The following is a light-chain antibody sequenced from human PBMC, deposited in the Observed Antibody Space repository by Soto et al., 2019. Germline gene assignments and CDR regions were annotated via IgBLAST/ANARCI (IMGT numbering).Light chain of an antibody. Sequence: SALTQPASVSGSPGQSITISCTGTSSDVGGYNYVSWFQHHPGKAPKLLIYEVSHRPSGVSNRFSGSKSGNTASLTISGLQAEDEADYHCSSYTSSTTPYVFGTGTKVTVL. J-gene: IGLJ1*01. V-gene: IGLV2-14*01. CDR1: SSDVGGYNY. CDR2: EVS. CDR3: SSYTSSTTPYV.